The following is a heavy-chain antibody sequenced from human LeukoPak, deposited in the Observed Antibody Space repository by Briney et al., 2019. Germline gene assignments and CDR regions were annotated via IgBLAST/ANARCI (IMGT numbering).Heavy chain of an antibody. J-gene: IGHJ5*02. CDR1: GGSISSGDYY. CDR3: ARETASGSGRFDP. V-gene: IGHV4-39*07. D-gene: IGHD3-10*01. CDR2: IYYSGST. Sequence: PSQTLSLTCTVSGGSISSGDYYWGWIRQPPGKGLEWIGSIYYSGSTYYNPSLKSRVTISVDTSKNQFSLKLSSVAAADTAVYYCARETASGSGRFDPWGQGTLVTVSS.